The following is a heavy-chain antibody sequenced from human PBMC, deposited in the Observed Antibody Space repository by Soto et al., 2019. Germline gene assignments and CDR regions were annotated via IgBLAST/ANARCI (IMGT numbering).Heavy chain of an antibody. V-gene: IGHV3-9*01. J-gene: IGHJ6*02. CDR3: VKGRGSYFVYFGLDV. CDR2: IDWNGGST. Sequence: EVQLVESGGGLTQPGRSLRLSCVASGFTFDDYAMHWVRQTPGKGLEWVSSIDWNGGSTAYVDSVKGRFTISRDNARNSLYLKMNSLRPEDTALYYCVKGRGSYFVYFGLDVWGQGTTVTVSS. CDR1: GFTFDDYA. D-gene: IGHD1-26*01.